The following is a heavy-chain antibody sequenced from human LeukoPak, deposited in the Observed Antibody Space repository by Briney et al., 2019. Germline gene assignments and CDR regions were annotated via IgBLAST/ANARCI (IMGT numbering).Heavy chain of an antibody. V-gene: IGHV4-34*01. Sequence: PSETLSLTCAVYGGSFSGYYWSWIRQPPGKGLEWIGCIYYSGSTYYNPSLKSRVTISVDTSKNQFSLMLSSVTAADTAVYYCARYGTIFGGMRAFDIWGQGTMVTVSS. CDR1: GGSFSGYY. J-gene: IGHJ3*02. CDR3: ARYGTIFGGMRAFDI. D-gene: IGHD3-3*01. CDR2: IYYSGST.